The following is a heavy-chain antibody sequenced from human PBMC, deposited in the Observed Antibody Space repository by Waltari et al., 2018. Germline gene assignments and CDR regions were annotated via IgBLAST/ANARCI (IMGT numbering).Heavy chain of an antibody. V-gene: IGHV1-18*01. CDR1: GYTFTSYG. J-gene: IGHJ4*02. Sequence: QVQLVQSGAEVKKPGASVKVSCKASGYTFTSYGISWVRQAPGQGLEWMGWVRAYIGTTNEATKPQGEATMTPDTSTGTAYLELGTRISDDTPVFYCAKDRGGGAISDYWGQGTLVTVSS. D-gene: IGHD3-16*02. CDR3: AKDRGGGAISDY. CDR2: VRAYIGTT.